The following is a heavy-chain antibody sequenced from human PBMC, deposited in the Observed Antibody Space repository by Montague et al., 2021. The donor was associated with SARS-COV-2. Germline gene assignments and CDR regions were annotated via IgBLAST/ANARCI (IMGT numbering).Heavy chain of an antibody. D-gene: IGHD4-17*01. CDR3: ARILATVNAFDI. CDR1: GFSLSTSGMR. Sequence: PALVKPTQTLTLTCTFSGFSLSTSGMRVSWIRQPPGKALEWLARIDWDDDKYYSASLKTRLTISKDTSKNQVVLTMTNMDPVDTATYYCARILATVNAFDIWGQGTMVTVSS. J-gene: IGHJ3*02. CDR2: IDWDDDK. V-gene: IGHV2-70*04.